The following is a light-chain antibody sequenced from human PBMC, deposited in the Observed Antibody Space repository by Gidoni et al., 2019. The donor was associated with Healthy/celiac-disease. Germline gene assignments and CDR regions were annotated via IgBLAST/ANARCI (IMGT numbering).Light chain of an antibody. CDR3: QQYNNWPPWT. J-gene: IGKJ1*01. Sequence: EIVMTQSLATLSVSPGERATLSCRASQSVSSNLAWYQQKPGQAPGLLIYGASTRATGIPARFSGSGSGTEFTLTISSLQSEDFAVYYCQQYNNWPPWTFGQGTKVEIK. CDR2: GAS. CDR1: QSVSSN. V-gene: IGKV3-15*01.